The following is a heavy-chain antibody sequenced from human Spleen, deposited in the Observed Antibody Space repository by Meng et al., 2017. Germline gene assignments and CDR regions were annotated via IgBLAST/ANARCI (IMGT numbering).Heavy chain of an antibody. Sequence: ASVKVSCKASGGTFSSYAISWVRQAPGQGLEWMGRINPNSGGTNYAQKFQGRVTMTRDTSISTAYMELSRLRSDDTAVYYCARDWQYYDFWSGDLIILDVWGQGTTVTVSS. CDR1: GGTFSSYA. D-gene: IGHD3-3*01. V-gene: IGHV1-2*06. CDR2: INPNSGGT. J-gene: IGHJ6*02. CDR3: ARDWQYYDFWSGDLIILDV.